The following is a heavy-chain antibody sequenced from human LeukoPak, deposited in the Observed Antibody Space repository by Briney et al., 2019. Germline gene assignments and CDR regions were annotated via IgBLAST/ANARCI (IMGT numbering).Heavy chain of an antibody. Sequence: GGSLRLSCAASGFTFSSYWMSWVRQAPGKGLEWVANIKQDGSEKYYVDSVKGRFTISRDNAKNSLYLQMNSLRAEDTAVYYCARLGTIFGVVIDIRDFDYWGQGTLVTVSS. CDR1: GFTFSSYW. D-gene: IGHD3-3*01. J-gene: IGHJ4*02. CDR3: ARLGTIFGVVIDIRDFDY. V-gene: IGHV3-7*01. CDR2: IKQDGSEK.